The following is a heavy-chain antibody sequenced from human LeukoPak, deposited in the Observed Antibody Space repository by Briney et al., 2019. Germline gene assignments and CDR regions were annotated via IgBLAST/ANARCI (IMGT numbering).Heavy chain of an antibody. CDR1: GYTLTELS. CDR2: FDPEDGET. CDR3: ARSIVGATGYFDY. V-gene: IGHV1-24*01. D-gene: IGHD1-26*01. Sequence: ASVKVSCKVSGYTLTELSMHWVRQAPGKGLEWMGGFDPEDGETIYAQKFQGRVTMTRDTSTSTVYMELSSLRSEDTAVYYCARSIVGATGYFDYWGQGTLVTVSS. J-gene: IGHJ4*02.